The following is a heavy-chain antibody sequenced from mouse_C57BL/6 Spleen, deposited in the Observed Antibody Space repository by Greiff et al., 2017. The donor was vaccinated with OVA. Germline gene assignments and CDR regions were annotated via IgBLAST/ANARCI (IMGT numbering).Heavy chain of an antibody. CDR2: IYPGDGDT. Sequence: VQLMASGPELVKPGASVKISCKASGYAFSSSWMNWVKQRPGKGLEWIGRIYPGDGDTNYNGKFKGKATLTADKASSTAYMQLSSLTSEDSAVNFCARSGSSWAMDYWGQGTSVTVSS. V-gene: IGHV1-82*01. D-gene: IGHD1-1*01. J-gene: IGHJ4*01. CDR3: ARSGSSWAMDY. CDR1: GYAFSSSW.